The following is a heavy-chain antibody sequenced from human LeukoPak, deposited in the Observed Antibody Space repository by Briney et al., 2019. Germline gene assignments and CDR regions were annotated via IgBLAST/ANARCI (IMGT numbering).Heavy chain of an antibody. J-gene: IGHJ4*02. CDR3: ARGYYYDSSGYSFDY. CDR2: IYYSGST. Sequence: PETLSLTCTVSGGSISSYYWSWIRQPPGKGLEWIGYIYYSGSTNYNPSLKSRVTISVDTSKNQFSLKLSSVTAADTAVYYCARGYYYDSSGYSFDYWGQGTLVTVSS. V-gene: IGHV4-59*01. D-gene: IGHD3-22*01. CDR1: GGSISSYY.